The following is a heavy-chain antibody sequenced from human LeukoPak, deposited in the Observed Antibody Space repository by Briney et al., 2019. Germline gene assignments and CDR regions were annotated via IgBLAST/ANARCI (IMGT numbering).Heavy chain of an antibody. CDR3: AREEYYYDSSGYPNWFDP. J-gene: IGHJ5*02. CDR1: GFTFDDYT. V-gene: IGHV3-43*01. D-gene: IGHD3-22*01. CDR2: ISWDGGST. Sequence: GGSLRLSCAASGFTFDDYTMHWVRQAPGKGLEWVSLISWDGGSTYYAGSVKGRFTISRDNSKNSLYLQMNSLRTEDTAVYYCAREEYYYDSSGYPNWFDPWGQGTLVTVSS.